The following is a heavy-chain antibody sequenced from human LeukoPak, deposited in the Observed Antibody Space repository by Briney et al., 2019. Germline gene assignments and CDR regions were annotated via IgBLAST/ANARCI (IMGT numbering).Heavy chain of an antibody. V-gene: IGHV3-23*01. CDR3: AKGAITFGGIIIYFDS. Sequence: GGSLRLSCAASGLTFSTYAMSWVRQAPGKGLEWVSGISYSGDSTAYADSVKGRFTISRDNSKNTPYLQMSSLRPEDTAVYYCAKGAITFGGIIIYFDSWGQGTLVTVSS. J-gene: IGHJ4*02. CDR1: GLTFSTYA. CDR2: ISYSGDST. D-gene: IGHD3-16*02.